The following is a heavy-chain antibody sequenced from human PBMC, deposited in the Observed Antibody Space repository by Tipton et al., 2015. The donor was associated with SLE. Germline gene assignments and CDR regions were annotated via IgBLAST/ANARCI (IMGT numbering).Heavy chain of an antibody. J-gene: IGHJ3*02. CDR2: IYYSGST. V-gene: IGHV4-61*08. D-gene: IGHD3-10*01. CDR1: CGSLRSGGYY. Sequence: TLSLTCTVSCGSLRSGGYYWSWIRQHPGKGLEWIGYIYYSGSTNYNPSPKSRVTISVDTSKNQFSLKLSSVTAADTAVYYCARGRITMVRGVMGAFDIWGQGTMVTVSS. CDR3: ARGRITMVRGVMGAFDI.